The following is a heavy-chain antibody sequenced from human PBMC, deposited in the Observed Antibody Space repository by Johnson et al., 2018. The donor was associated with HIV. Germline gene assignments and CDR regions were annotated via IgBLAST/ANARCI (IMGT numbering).Heavy chain of an antibody. CDR3: ATSTDSDSSSWYHLEMAFDI. CDR2: ISSNGGST. D-gene: IGHD6-13*01. V-gene: IGHV3-64*01. CDR1: GFTFSSYA. Sequence: MQLVESGGGLVQPGGSLRLSCAASGFTFSSYAMHWVRQAPGKGLEYVSAISSNGGSTYYANSVKGRFTISRDNSKNTLYLQMGSLRAEDMAVYYCATSTDSDSSSWYHLEMAFDIWGQGTIVTVSS. J-gene: IGHJ3*02.